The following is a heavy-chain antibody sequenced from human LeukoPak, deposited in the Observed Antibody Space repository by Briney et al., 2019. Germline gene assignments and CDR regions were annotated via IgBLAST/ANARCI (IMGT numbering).Heavy chain of an antibody. V-gene: IGHV4-34*01. CDR3: AKRPPLRHHYYGMDV. CDR1: GGSFSGYY. J-gene: IGHJ6*02. Sequence: SETLSLTCAVYGGSFSGYYWSWIRQPPGKGLEWIGEINHSGSTNYNPSLKSRVTISVDTSKNQFSLKLSSVTAADTAVYYCAKRPPLRHHYYGMDVWGQGTTVTVSS. CDR2: INHSGST.